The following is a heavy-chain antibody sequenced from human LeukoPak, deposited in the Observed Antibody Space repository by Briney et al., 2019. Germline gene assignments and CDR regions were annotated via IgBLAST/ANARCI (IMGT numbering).Heavy chain of an antibody. CDR2: IYYSGST. Sequence: PSETLSLTCTVSGGSISSYYWSWIRQPPGKGLEWIGYIYYSGSTNYNPSLKSRVTILVDTSKNQFSLKLSSVTAADTAVYYCARYGDYGYGMDVWGQGTTVTVSS. J-gene: IGHJ6*02. V-gene: IGHV4-59*08. CDR3: ARYGDYGYGMDV. CDR1: GGSISSYY. D-gene: IGHD4-17*01.